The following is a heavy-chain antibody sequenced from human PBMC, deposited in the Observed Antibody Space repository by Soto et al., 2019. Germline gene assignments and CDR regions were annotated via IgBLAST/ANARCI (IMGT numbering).Heavy chain of an antibody. CDR3: ARPNSPATGGMDV. CDR1: GGSVSSGSYY. CDR2: IYYSGST. Sequence: SVTLSLTCTVSGGSVSSGSYYWSWIRQHPGKGLEWIGYIYYSGSTYYNPSLKSRVTISVDTSKNQFSLKLSSVTAADTAVYYCARPNSPATGGMDVWGQGTTVTVSS. D-gene: IGHD7-27*01. J-gene: IGHJ6*02. V-gene: IGHV4-31*03.